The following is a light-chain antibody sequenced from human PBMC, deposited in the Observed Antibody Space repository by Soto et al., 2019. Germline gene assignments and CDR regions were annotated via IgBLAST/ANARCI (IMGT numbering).Light chain of an antibody. V-gene: IGKV3-11*01. Sequence: EIVLTQSPATLSLSPGERATLSCRASQSVSSYLAWYQQKPGQAPRLLIYDASNRATGIPARFSGSGSGTDCPLAISSRETEDCAGYYCQQRSNWPPLITFGQGTRLEIK. CDR3: QQRSNWPPLIT. CDR1: QSVSSY. CDR2: DAS. J-gene: IGKJ5*01.